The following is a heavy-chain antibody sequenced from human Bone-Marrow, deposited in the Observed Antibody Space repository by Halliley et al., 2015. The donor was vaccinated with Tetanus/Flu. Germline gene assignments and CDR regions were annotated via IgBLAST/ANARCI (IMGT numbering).Heavy chain of an antibody. CDR1: RFDFSTHS. J-gene: IGHJ4*02. V-gene: IGHV3-21*06. Sequence: SLRLSCAASRFDFSTHSMNWVRQAPGKGLEWVSSISGSGAYTFYADSVKGRFTISRDNAKNSLYLQMNSLRAEDTAIYYCARDPAVVVQWVAGTGHPFDYWGQGTLVTASS. CDR2: ISGSGAYT. CDR3: ARDPAVVVQWVAGTGHPFDY. D-gene: IGHD6-19*01.